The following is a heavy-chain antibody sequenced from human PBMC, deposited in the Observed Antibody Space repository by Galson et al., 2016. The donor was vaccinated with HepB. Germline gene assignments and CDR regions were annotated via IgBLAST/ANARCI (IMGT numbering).Heavy chain of an antibody. D-gene: IGHD1-26*01. V-gene: IGHV3-48*03. CDR3: ARDPEQQLLYFDY. CDR2: ISLSGTTI. CDR1: GFTFSNYA. Sequence: SLRLSCAASGFTFSNYAMNWVRQAPGKGLEWLSQISLSGTTIYYADSVRGRFTISSDNAKNSLYLQMTSLRAEDTSVYYCARDPEQQLLYFDYWGQGALVTFSS. J-gene: IGHJ4*02.